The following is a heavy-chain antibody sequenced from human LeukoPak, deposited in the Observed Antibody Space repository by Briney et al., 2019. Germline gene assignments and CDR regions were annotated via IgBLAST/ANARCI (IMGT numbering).Heavy chain of an antibody. CDR2: IHTSGNT. V-gene: IGHV4-4*07. CDR3: ARGLPVPAHNALDL. Sequence: SETLSLTCTVSGASISSYYWNWIRQPAGKGLEWIGHIHTSGNTDDNPSLRGRVTMSVDTSKNQFSLNLSSVTAADTAVYFCARGLPVPAHNALDLWGQGTMVTVSS. J-gene: IGHJ3*01. CDR1: GASISSYY. D-gene: IGHD6-19*01.